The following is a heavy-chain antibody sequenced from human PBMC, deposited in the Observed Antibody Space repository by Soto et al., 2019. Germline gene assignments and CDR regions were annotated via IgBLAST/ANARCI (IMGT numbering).Heavy chain of an antibody. D-gene: IGHD2-15*01. V-gene: IGHV4-34*01. J-gene: IGHJ5*02. Sequence: PSDTLSLTCAVYGGSFSDYYWSWIRQPPGKGLEWIGEINHSESTNYNPSLKSRVTISVDTSKNQFSLKLSSVTAADTAVYYCARGRNCSGGNCYRTWFDPWGQGTLVTVSS. CDR2: INHSEST. CDR1: GGSFSDYY. CDR3: ARGRNCSGGNCYRTWFDP.